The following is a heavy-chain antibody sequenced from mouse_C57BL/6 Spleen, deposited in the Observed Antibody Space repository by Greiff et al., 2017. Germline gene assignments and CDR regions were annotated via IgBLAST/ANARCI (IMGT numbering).Heavy chain of an antibody. D-gene: IGHD3-2*02. CDR3: ARRQLRLLYFDY. Sequence: EVKVVESGPGMVKPSQSLSLTCTVTGYSITSGYDWHWIRHFPGNKLEWMGYISYSGSTNYNPSLKSRISITHDTSKNHFFLKLNSVTTEDTATYYCARRQLRLLYFDYWGQGTTLTVSS. V-gene: IGHV3-1*01. CDR1: GYSITSGYD. CDR2: ISYSGST. J-gene: IGHJ2*01.